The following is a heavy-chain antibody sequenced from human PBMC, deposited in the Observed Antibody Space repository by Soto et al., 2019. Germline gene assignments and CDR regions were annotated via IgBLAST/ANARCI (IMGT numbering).Heavy chain of an antibody. J-gene: IGHJ6*02. CDR2: ISYDGSNK. V-gene: IGHV3-30-3*01. D-gene: IGHD2-15*01. Sequence: QVQLVESGGGVVQPGRSLRLSCAASGFTFSSYAMHWVRQAPGKGLEWVAVISYDGSNKYYADSVKGRFTISRDNSKNTRYLQMNSRRVEDTGVYYCGRASRGIVGVVDATGGGMDVWGQGTTVTVSS. CDR1: GFTFSSYA. CDR3: GRASRGIVGVVDATGGGMDV.